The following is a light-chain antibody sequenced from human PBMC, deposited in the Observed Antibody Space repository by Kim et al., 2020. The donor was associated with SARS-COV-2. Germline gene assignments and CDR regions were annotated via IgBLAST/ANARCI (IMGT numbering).Light chain of an antibody. V-gene: IGLV6-57*03. J-gene: IGLJ3*02. CDR1: SGSIDSNY. Sequence: KTVTLSCTRSSGSIDSNYVQWYQQRPGSAPTTVIYADKQRPSGVPDRFSGSIDSSSNSASLTISGMRPEDEADYYCQSYDSTNHWVFGGGTQLTVL. CDR3: QSYDSTNHWV. CDR2: ADK.